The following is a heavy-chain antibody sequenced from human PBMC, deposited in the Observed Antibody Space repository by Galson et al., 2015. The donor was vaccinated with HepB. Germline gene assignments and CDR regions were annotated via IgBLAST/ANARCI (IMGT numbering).Heavy chain of an antibody. CDR1: GYTLTELS. CDR3: ATAPILVVPAANFDY. CDR2: FDPEDGET. D-gene: IGHD2-2*01. Sequence: SVKVSCKVSGYTLTELSMHWVRQAPGKGLEWMGGFDPEDGETIYAQKFQGRVTMTEDTSTDTAYMELSSLRSEDTAVYYCATAPILVVPAANFDYWGQGTLVTVSS. V-gene: IGHV1-24*01. J-gene: IGHJ4*02.